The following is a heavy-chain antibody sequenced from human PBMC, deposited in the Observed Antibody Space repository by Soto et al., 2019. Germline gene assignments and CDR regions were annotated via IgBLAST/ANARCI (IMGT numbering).Heavy chain of an antibody. J-gene: IGHJ6*01. CDR1: GFTFSTYA. Sequence: QVQLVESGGGVVQPGRSLRLSCAASGFTFSTYAIHWVGQAPGKGLEWVAVISYDGANKYYADSVRGRFTISRDNSKDTLFLQMSSLRAEDTAVYYCAKDGGGYNYGYVMLDKYYYGMDVWGQGTTVTVSS. CDR2: ISYDGANK. CDR3: AKDGGGYNYGYVMLDKYYYGMDV. V-gene: IGHV3-30-3*01. D-gene: IGHD5-18*01.